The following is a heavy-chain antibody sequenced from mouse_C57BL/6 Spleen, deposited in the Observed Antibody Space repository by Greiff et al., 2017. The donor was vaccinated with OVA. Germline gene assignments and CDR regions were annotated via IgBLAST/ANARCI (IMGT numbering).Heavy chain of an antibody. D-gene: IGHD1-1*01. CDR1: GYTFTSYW. V-gene: IGHV1-52*01. CDR3: ARSFITTVVTPYWYFDV. J-gene: IGHJ1*03. Sequence: QVQLQQPGAELVRPGSSVKLSCKASGYTFTSYWMHWVKQRPIQGLEWIGNIDPSDSETHYNQKFKDKATLTVDKSSSTAYMQLSSLTSEDSAVYYWARSFITTVVTPYWYFDVWGTGTTVTVSS. CDR2: IDPSDSET.